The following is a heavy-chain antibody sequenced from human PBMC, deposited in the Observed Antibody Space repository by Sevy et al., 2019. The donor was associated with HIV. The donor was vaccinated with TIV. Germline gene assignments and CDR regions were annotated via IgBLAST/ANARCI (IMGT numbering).Heavy chain of an antibody. CDR1: GYTFTGYY. J-gene: IGHJ3*02. CDR3: ARESGSGSLAAFDI. D-gene: IGHD3-10*01. V-gene: IGHV1-2*02. CDR2: INPNSGGT. Sequence: ASVKVSCKASGYTFTGYYMHWVRHAPGQGLEWMGWINPNSGGTNYAQKFQGRVTMTRDTSISTAYMELSRLRSDDTAVYYCARESGSGSLAAFDIWGQGTMVTVSS.